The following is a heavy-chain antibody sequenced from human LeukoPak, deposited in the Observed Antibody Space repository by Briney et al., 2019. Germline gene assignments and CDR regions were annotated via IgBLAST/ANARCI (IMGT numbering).Heavy chain of an antibody. CDR2: IKADGSVK. D-gene: IGHD2-21*01. CDR1: EFTFSTFW. J-gene: IGHJ3*02. CDR3: VRDSGYQRNSGGLYAHYDALDI. Sequence: GGSLRLSCAASEFTFSTFWMSWVRQAPGKGLEWVANIKADGSVKHYVDSVEGRFSISRDNARSSLYLQMNSLRAEDTVVYYCVRDSGYQRNSGGLYAHYDALDIWGHGTMVTVSS. V-gene: IGHV3-7*01.